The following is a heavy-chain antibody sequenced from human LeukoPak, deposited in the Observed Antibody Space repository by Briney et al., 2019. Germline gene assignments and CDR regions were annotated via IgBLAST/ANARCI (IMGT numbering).Heavy chain of an antibody. D-gene: IGHD6-13*01. CDR2: ISSSGSTI. Sequence: GGSLRLSCAASGFTFSDYYMSWIRQAPGKGLEWVSYISSSGSTIYYADSVKGRFTISRDNAKNSLYLQMNSLRAEDTALYYCAKAEDDSSSWPFQHWGQGTLVTVSS. CDR1: GFTFSDYY. CDR3: AKAEDDSSSWPFQH. J-gene: IGHJ1*01. V-gene: IGHV3-11*01.